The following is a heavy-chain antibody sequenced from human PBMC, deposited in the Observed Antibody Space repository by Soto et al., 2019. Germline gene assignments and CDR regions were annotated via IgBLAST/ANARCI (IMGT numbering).Heavy chain of an antibody. D-gene: IGHD3-22*01. Sequence: PSETLSLTCTVSGGSISSYYWSWIRQPPGKGLEWIGYIYYSGSTNYNPSLKSRVTISVDTSKNQFSPKLSSVTAADTAVYYCARDLRYYDSSGYRGSWFDPWGQGTLVTVSS. CDR2: IYYSGST. J-gene: IGHJ5*02. CDR3: ARDLRYYDSSGYRGSWFDP. V-gene: IGHV4-59*01. CDR1: GGSISSYY.